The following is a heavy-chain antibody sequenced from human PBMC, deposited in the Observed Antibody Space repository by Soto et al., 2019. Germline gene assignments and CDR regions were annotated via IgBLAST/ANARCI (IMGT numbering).Heavy chain of an antibody. D-gene: IGHD3-3*01. CDR3: ARDRGPYDFWSGYYCFNY. CDR1: GFTFSSYA. CDR2: INSNGSST. J-gene: IGHJ4*02. Sequence: GGSLRLSCAASGFTFSSYAMSWVRQAPGKGLEWVSRINSNGSSTSYADSVKGRFTISRDNAKNTLYLQMNSLRAEDTAVYYCARDRGPYDFWSGYYCFNYWGQGTLVTVSS. V-gene: IGHV3-74*01.